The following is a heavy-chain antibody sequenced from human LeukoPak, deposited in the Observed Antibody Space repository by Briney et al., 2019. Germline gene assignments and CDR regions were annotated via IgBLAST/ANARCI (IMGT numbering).Heavy chain of an antibody. V-gene: IGHV4-59*08. CDR1: GGSISNYY. D-gene: IGHD6-19*01. Sequence: SETLSLTCTVSGGSISNYYWSWIRQPPGKGLEGIGYIYYSGSTNYNPSLKSRVTISVDTSKNQFSLKLSSVTAADTAVYYCARHNSGWSHDAFDIWGQGTMVTVSS. J-gene: IGHJ3*02. CDR2: IYYSGST. CDR3: ARHNSGWSHDAFDI.